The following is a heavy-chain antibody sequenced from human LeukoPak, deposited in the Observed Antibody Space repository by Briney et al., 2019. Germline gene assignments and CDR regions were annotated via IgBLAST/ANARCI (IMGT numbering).Heavy chain of an antibody. CDR2: INHSGST. CDR1: GGSLSGYY. V-gene: IGHV4-34*01. Sequence: SETLSLTCAVYGGSLSGYYWSWIRQPPGKGLEWIGEINHSGSTNYNPSLKSRVTISVDTSKNQFSLKLSSVTAADTAVYYCARATPRTGTTARDAFDIWGQGTMVTVSS. D-gene: IGHD1-1*01. J-gene: IGHJ3*02. CDR3: ARATPRTGTTARDAFDI.